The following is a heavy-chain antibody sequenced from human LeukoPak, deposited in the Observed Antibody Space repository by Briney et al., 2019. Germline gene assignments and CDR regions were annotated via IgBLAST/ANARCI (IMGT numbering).Heavy chain of an antibody. V-gene: IGHV3-21*01. CDR1: GFTFSNYS. J-gene: IGHJ4*02. D-gene: IGHD3-9*01. CDR3: ARDSGLRYFDWSPPDY. CDR2: ISPSSHYI. Sequence: GGSLRLSCAGSGFTFSNYSINWVRQAPGKGLEWVSSISPSSHYIYYADSVRGRFTISRDNARNSLYLQMNSLRAEDTAVYYCARDSGLRYFDWSPPDYWGQGTLVTVSS.